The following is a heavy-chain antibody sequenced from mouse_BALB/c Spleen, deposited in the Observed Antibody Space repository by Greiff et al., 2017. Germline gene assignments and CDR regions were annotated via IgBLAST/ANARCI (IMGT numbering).Heavy chain of an antibody. V-gene: IGHV5-12-2*01. CDR1: GFTFSSYT. CDR3: ARRLRQAMDY. CDR2: ISNGGGST. Sequence: EVKLQESGGGLVQPGGSLKLSCAASGFTFSSYTMSWVRQTPEKRLEWVAYISNGGGSTYYPDTVKGRFTISRDNAKNTLYLQMSSLKSEDTAMYYCARRLRQAMDYWGQGTSVTVSS. D-gene: IGHD2-2*01. J-gene: IGHJ4*01.